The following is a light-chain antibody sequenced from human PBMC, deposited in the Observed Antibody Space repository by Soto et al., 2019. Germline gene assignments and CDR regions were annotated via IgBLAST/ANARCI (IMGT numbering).Light chain of an antibody. Sequence: DIQMTQSPSSLSASVGDRVPIPCRASEGIGSCLDWYQQKPGKAPKLLIYAASSLQSGVPPMFSRSGSGTDFTLIISSLQPEDFATYFCQQNYSFPTTVGEGTRLETK. CDR3: QQNYSFPTT. CDR1: EGIGSC. CDR2: AAS. J-gene: IGKJ5*01. V-gene: IGKV1-39*01.